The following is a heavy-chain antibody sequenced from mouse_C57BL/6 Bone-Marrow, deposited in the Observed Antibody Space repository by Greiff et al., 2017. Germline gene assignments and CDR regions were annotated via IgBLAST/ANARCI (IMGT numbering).Heavy chain of an antibody. D-gene: IGHD2-1*01. CDR3: ARYYGNYWFAY. CDR2: INPNNGGT. V-gene: IGHV1-26*01. Sequence: EVQLQQSGPELVKPGASVKISCKASGYTFTDYYMNWVKQSHGKSLEWIGDINPNNGGTSYNQKFKGKATLTVDKSSSTAYMELRSLTSEDSAVXYCARYYGNYWFAYWGQGTLVTVSA. J-gene: IGHJ3*01. CDR1: GYTFTDYY.